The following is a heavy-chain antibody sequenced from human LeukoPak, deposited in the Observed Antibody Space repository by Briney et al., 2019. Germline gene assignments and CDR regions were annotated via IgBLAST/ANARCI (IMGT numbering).Heavy chain of an antibody. J-gene: IGHJ1*01. V-gene: IGHV3-48*01. CDR3: ARDREYGDYGYFQY. Sequence: GGSLRLSCAASGFTFSSYSMNWVRQAPGKGLEWVSYISSSSSTIYYADSVKGRFTISRDNAKNSLFLQMNSLRAEDTAVYYCARDREYGDYGYFQYWGQGTLVTVSS. D-gene: IGHD4-17*01. CDR1: GFTFSSYS. CDR2: ISSSSSTI.